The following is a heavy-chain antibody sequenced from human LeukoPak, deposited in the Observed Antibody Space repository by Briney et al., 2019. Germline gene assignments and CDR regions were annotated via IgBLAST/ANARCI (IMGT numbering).Heavy chain of an antibody. V-gene: IGHV4-59*08. CDR3: ARPLTAGGFDL. CDR2: IYYSGST. J-gene: IGHJ2*01. Sequence: SETLSLTCTVSGGSISSYYWSWIRQPPGKGLEWIGYIYYSGSTNYNPPLKSRVTISVDTSKNQFPLKLSSVTAADTAVYYCARPLTAGGFDLWGRGTLVTVSS. CDR1: GGSISSYY.